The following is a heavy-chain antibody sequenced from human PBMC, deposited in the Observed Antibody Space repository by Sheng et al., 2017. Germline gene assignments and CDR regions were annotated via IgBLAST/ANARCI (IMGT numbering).Heavy chain of an antibody. CDR1: GGSISSHY. CDR3: AREPQYTNNWVNAFDI. V-gene: IGHV4-59*11. D-gene: IGHD1-1*01. CDR2: ISYSANT. Sequence: QVQLQESGPGLVKPSETLSLTCTVSGGSISSHYWSWIRQPPGKGLEWIGYISYSANTNYNPSLKSRVTISVDTPKNQFSLKLSSVTAADTAVYYCAREPQYTNNWVNAFDIWGRGTMVTVSS. J-gene: IGHJ3*02.